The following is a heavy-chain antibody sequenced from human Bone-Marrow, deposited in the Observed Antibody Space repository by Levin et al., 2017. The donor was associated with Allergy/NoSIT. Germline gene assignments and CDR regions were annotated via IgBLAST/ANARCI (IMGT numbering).Heavy chain of an antibody. D-gene: IGHD7-27*01. Sequence: PSETLSLTCNVSGGSMRSYYWSWIRQPAGRGLEWIGHIYSSGTTRYNPSLRSRLTMSLDTSQNQFSLKLTSVTAADMAVYYCARLTGNWGFDHWGQGTLVTVSS. J-gene: IGHJ4*02. CDR2: IYSSGTT. CDR1: GGSMRSYY. V-gene: IGHV4-4*07. CDR3: ARLTGNWGFDH.